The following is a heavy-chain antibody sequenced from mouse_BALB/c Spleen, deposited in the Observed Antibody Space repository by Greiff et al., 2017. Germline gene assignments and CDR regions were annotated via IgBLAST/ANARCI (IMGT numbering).Heavy chain of an antibody. Sequence: EVKLMESGGGLVQPGGSLKLSCAASGFTFSSYTMSWVRQTPEKRLEWVAYISNGGGSTYYPDTVKGRFTISRDNAKNTLYLQMSSLKSEDTAMYYCARQNPSYYFDYWGQGTTLTVSS. J-gene: IGHJ2*01. CDR1: GFTFSSYT. CDR3: ARQNPSYYFDY. CDR2: ISNGGGST. V-gene: IGHV5-12-2*01.